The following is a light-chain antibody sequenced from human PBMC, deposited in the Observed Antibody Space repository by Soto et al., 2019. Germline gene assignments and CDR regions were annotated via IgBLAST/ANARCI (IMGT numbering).Light chain of an antibody. CDR2: GAS. CDR1: QSVSNNY. J-gene: IGKJ1*01. V-gene: IGKV3-20*01. Sequence: EMVLTQSPGTRSRCPGGGGALSGRASQSVSNNYLAWYQQKPGQAPRLLIYGASNRATGIPDRFSGSGSGTDFTLTISRLEPEDFAVYYCQQHGSSGTFGQGTKVDIK. CDR3: QQHGSSGT.